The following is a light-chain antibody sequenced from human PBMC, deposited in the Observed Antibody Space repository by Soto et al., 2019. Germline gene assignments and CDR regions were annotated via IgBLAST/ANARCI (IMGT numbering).Light chain of an antibody. Sequence: QAVLTQPPSVSGAPGQRVTISCSGSSSNIGAGYDVHWYQQLPGKAPKLLIYANNNRPSGVPDRFSGPKSVTSASLAIAGLQAEDEADYYCQSYDSSLTVFGTGTKLTVL. CDR2: ANN. CDR1: SSNIGAGYD. J-gene: IGLJ1*01. V-gene: IGLV1-40*01. CDR3: QSYDSSLTV.